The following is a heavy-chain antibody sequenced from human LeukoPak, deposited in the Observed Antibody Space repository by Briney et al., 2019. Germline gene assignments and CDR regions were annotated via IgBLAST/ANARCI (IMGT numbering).Heavy chain of an antibody. CDR3: ARHGLVRGWFDP. CDR2: IYYSGST. CDR1: GGSISSYY. V-gene: IGHV4-59*08. D-gene: IGHD4-11*01. Sequence: SETLSLTCTVSGGSISSYYWSWIRQPPGKGLEWIGYIYYSGSTNYNPSLKSRVTISVDTSKNQFSLKLSSVTAADTAVYYCARHGLVRGWFDPWGQGTLVTVSS. J-gene: IGHJ5*02.